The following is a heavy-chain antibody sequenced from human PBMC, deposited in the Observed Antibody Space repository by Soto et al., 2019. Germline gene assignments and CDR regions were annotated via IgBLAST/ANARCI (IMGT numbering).Heavy chain of an antibody. J-gene: IGHJ6*02. V-gene: IGHV4-59*01. CDR1: GGSISRYY. CDR2: IYYRGST. CDR3: ARRQLLPFYYALDV. D-gene: IGHD2-15*01. Sequence: SETLSLTCTVSGGSISRYYWSWIRQSPGKGLEYIGYIYYRGSTNYNPSLKSRVTMSVDTSRNQFSLKVNSVTAADTAVYYCARRQLLPFYYALDVWGQGTTVTVSS.